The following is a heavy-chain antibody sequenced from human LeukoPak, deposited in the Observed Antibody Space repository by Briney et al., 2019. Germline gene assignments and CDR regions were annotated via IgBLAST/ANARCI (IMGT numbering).Heavy chain of an antibody. CDR1: GGSISSYY. Sequence: SETLSLTCTVSGGSISSYYWSWIRQPPGKGLEWIGYIYYSGSTNYNPSLKSRVTISVDTSKNQFSLKLSSVTAADTAVYYCARHQTYYDFWSGYSPTKYYYYYYGMDVWGQGTTVTVSS. CDR3: ARHQTYYDFWSGYSPTKYYYYYYGMDV. J-gene: IGHJ6*02. D-gene: IGHD3-3*01. CDR2: IYYSGST. V-gene: IGHV4-59*08.